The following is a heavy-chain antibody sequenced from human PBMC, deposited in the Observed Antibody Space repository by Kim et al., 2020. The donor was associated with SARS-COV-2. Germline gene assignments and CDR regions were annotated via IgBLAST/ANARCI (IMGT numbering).Heavy chain of an antibody. CDR2: ISAYNGNT. D-gene: IGHD3-3*01. J-gene: IGHJ6*02. CDR3: ARGLKITIFGVVIHGYYYYGMDD. CDR1: GYTFTSYG. Sequence: ASVKVSCKASGYTFTSYGISWVRQAPGQGLEWMGWISAYNGNTNYAQKLQGRVTMTTDTSTSTAYMELRSLRSDVTAVYYCARGLKITIFGVVIHGYYYYGMDDWGQGTTVTVSS. V-gene: IGHV1-18*01.